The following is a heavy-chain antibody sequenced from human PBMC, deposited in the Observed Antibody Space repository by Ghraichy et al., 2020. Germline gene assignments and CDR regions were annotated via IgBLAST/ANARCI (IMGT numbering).Heavy chain of an antibody. D-gene: IGHD6-6*01. J-gene: IGHJ5*02. CDR3: ARSYSSSNWFDP. CDR1: GDSISSGGYY. CDR2: IYYSGST. Sequence: SETLSLTCTVSGDSISSGGYYWSWIRQHPGKGLEWIGYIYYSGSTYYNPSLKSRVTISVDTSKNQFSLKLSSVTAADTAVYYCARSYSSSNWFDPWGQGTLVTVSS. V-gene: IGHV4-31*03.